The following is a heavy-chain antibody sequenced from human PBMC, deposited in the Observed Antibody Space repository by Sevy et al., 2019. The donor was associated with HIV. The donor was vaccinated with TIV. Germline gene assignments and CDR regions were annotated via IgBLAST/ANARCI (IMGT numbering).Heavy chain of an antibody. V-gene: IGHV3-30*02. CDR3: AKDHYDYRTGYYGYYGMDV. D-gene: IGHD3-3*01. CDR1: GFRFSDYG. J-gene: IGHJ6*02. CDR2: IRFDGSMK. Sequence: GGSLRLSCAASGFRFSDYGMQWVRQAPGKGLEWVSLIRFDGSMKYIADSVKGRFTISRDKVKDTLYLQMNSLRPEDTAVYYCAKDHYDYRTGYYGYYGMDVWGQGTTVTVSS.